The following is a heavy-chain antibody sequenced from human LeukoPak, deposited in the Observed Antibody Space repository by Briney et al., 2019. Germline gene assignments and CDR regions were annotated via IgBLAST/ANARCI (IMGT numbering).Heavy chain of an antibody. Sequence: GGSLRLSCAASGLRFSDYYVSWIRQAPGKGLQWVSYISSGGDIMHYADSVKGRFTSSRDNAKKSLYLQMNSLRAEDTAVYYCARDAKSTTIFGEVPNETTYYYYYYMDVWGKGTTVTVSS. V-gene: IGHV3-11*04. CDR2: ISSGGDIM. CDR3: ARDAKSTTIFGEVPNETTYYYYYYMDV. J-gene: IGHJ6*03. D-gene: IGHD3-3*01. CDR1: GLRFSDYY.